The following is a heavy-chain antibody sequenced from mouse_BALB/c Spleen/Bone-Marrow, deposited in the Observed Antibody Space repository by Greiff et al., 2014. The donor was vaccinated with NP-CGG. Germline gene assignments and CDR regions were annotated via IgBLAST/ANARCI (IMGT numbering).Heavy chain of an antibody. CDR2: IYPSDSYT. D-gene: IGHD2-10*02. V-gene: IGHV1-69*02. CDR1: GFTFTSYW. CDR3: TRQYGNYYAMDY. Sequence: QVQLKESVAELVRPGASVKVSCKASGFTFTSYWINWGEQRPGQGLEWIGNIYPSDSYTNYNQNFKDKAKLTVDKSSSTAYMQLSSPTSEDSAVYYCTRQYGNYYAMDYWGQGTSVTVSS. J-gene: IGHJ4*01.